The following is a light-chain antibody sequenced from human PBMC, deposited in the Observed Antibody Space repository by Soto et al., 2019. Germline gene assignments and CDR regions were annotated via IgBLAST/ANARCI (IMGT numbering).Light chain of an antibody. Sequence: DIQLTQSPSFLSASVGDRVTITCRASQGISSYLAWYQQKPGKAPKLLIYAASTLQSGVPSRFSGSGSGTEFTLTISGLQPDDSATYYCQQYTNTNNPWMFGQGTKGDIK. J-gene: IGKJ1*01. V-gene: IGKV1-9*01. CDR1: QGISSY. CDR3: QQYTNTNNPWM. CDR2: AAS.